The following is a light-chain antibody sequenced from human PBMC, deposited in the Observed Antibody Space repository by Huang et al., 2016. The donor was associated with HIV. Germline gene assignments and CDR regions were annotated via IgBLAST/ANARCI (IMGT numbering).Light chain of an antibody. J-gene: IGKJ1*01. CDR2: LGC. V-gene: IGKV2-28*01. Sequence: DIVMTQSPLSLPVTPGEPASISCRSSQSLLHSNGYNYLDWYLQKPGQSPKLLIYLGCNRASGVPDRFSGEVSGTQFTLRIARVEAEDVGVYYCMQVLQTPRTFGQGTKVEI. CDR1: QSLLHSNGYNY. CDR3: MQVLQTPRT.